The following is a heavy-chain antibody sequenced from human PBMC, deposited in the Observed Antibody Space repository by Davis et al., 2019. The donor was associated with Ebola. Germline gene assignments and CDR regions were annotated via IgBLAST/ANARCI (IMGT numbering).Heavy chain of an antibody. V-gene: IGHV1-46*01. CDR2: INPSGGST. Sequence: AASVKVSCKASGYTFTSYYMHWVRQAPGQGLEWMGIINPSGGSTSYAQKFQGRVTMTRDTSTSTVYMELSSLKASDTAMYYCARPHSNGPFYGMDVWGQGTTVTVSS. D-gene: IGHD4-11*01. J-gene: IGHJ6*02. CDR3: ARPHSNGPFYGMDV. CDR1: GYTFTSYY.